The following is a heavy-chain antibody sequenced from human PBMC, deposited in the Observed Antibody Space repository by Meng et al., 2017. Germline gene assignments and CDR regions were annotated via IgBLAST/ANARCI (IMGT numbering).Heavy chain of an antibody. CDR1: GYTLSSDG. CDR2: INTYNGKT. J-gene: IGHJ4*02. V-gene: IGHV1-18*01. CDR3: ATRGNPYLNC. Sequence: QGQLVQSGAEVKKPGASVKVSCEASGYTLSSDGFSWVRQAPGQGLEWLGWINTYNGKTGYAQKFQGRITMTTDTFTSTAYMELRNLRSDDTAVYYCATRGNPYLNCWGQGTLVTVSS.